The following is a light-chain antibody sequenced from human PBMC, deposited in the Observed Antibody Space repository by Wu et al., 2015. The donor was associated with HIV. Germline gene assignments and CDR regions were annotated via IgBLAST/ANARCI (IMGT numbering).Light chain of an antibody. V-gene: IGKV3-15*01. J-gene: IGKJ1*01. CDR2: GAS. CDR3: QQYHDWQWT. Sequence: IVLTQSPATLSVSPGERATLSCRASQSVGSNLAWYQQKFGQAPRLLIYGASTRATGVPARFSGSGSGTEFTLTISSMQSEDFAVYYCQQYHDWQWTFGQGTKVEIK. CDR1: QSVGSN.